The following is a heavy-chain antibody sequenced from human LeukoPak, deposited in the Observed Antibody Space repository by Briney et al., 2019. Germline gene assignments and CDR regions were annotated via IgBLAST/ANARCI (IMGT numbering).Heavy chain of an antibody. CDR2: INPNSGGT. V-gene: IGHV1-2*02. J-gene: IGHJ5*02. D-gene: IGHD3-10*01. CDR1: GYTFTDYY. CDR3: ARDLIRGQGFDP. Sequence: GASVKVSCKASGYTFTDYYIHWVRQAPGQGLEWMGWINPNSGGTNYAQKFQGRVTMTRDTSISTAYMELSRLRSDDTAVYYCARDLIRGQGFDPWGQGTLVTVSS.